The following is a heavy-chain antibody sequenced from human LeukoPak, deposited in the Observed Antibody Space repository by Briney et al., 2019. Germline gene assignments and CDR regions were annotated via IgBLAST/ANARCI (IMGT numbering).Heavy chain of an antibody. J-gene: IGHJ4*02. CDR2: ISPGDSDT. V-gene: IGHV5-51*01. CDR1: GYGFTSYR. CDR3: ARAGGSGSYYFDF. Sequence: GESLKISCKGSGYGFTSYRIGWVRQMPGKGLEWMGIISPGDSDTRYSPSFQGQVTISADKSISTAYLQWSSLKASDTAMYYCARAGGSGSYYFDFWGQGTLVTVSS. D-gene: IGHD1-26*01.